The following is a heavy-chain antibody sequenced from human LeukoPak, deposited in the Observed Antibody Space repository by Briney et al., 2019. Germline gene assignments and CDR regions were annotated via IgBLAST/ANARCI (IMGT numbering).Heavy chain of an antibody. CDR2: IYHSGST. CDR3: ARQGSRGRIVGYFQH. Sequence: SETLSLTCAVSGYSISSGYYWGWIRQLPGKGLEWIGSIYHSGSTYYNPSLKSRVTISVDTSKNQFSLKLSSVTAADTAVYYCARQGSRGRIVGYFQHWGQGTLVTVSS. V-gene: IGHV4-38-2*01. CDR1: GYSISSGYY. D-gene: IGHD1-26*01. J-gene: IGHJ1*01.